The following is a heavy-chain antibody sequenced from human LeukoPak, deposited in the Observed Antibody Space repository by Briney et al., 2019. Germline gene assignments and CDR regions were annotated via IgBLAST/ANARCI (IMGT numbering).Heavy chain of an antibody. CDR2: IYPGDSDT. J-gene: IGHJ6*02. CDR1: GYSFRSFW. D-gene: IGHD2-2*01. CDR3: ARHVTPGVPYGMDV. Sequence: GESLKISCKASGYSFRSFWIGWVRQMPGKGLEWMGIIYPGDSDTRYSPSFQGQVTISADKSISTAYLQRSALKASDTAMYYCARHVTPGVPYGMDVWGQGTTVTVSS. V-gene: IGHV5-51*01.